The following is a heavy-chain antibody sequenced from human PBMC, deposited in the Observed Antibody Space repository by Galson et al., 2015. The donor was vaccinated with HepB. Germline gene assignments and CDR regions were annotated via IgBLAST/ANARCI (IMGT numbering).Heavy chain of an antibody. J-gene: IGHJ4*02. CDR3: ARVYCSGGSCYPQGDY. V-gene: IGHV1-69*02. CDR1: GGTFSSYT. CDR2: IIPILGIA. D-gene: IGHD2-15*01. Sequence: SVKVSCKASGGTFSSYTISWVRQAPGQGLEWMGRIIPILGIANYAQKFQGRVTITADKSTSTAYMELSSLRSEDTAVYYCARVYCSGGSCYPQGDYWGQGTLVTVSS.